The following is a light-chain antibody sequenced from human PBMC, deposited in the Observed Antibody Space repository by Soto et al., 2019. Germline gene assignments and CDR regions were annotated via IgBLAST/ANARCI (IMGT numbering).Light chain of an antibody. CDR1: QSVTSY. V-gene: IGKV3-20*01. Sequence: EIVLTQSPGTLSLSPGERATISCRASQSVTSYLAWYQQKPGQAPRLLIYDASSRATGIPDRFSGSGSGTDFTLTISRLEPEDFAVYYCQQYRSSPPLTFGGGTKVDIK. CDR2: DAS. CDR3: QQYRSSPPLT. J-gene: IGKJ4*01.